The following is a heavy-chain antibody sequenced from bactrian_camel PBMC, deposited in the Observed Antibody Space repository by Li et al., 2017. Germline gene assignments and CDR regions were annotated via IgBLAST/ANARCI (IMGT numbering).Heavy chain of an antibody. Sequence: VESGGGSVTAGGSLTLSCAASGSGYISGTACMGWFRQVPGKEREGVAAIAPATGTTFYSDSVKGRFTISHVNANNTLHLQMNSLKPEDTAMYYCAAGEGGTWYLAYECTEEHEYTYWGQGTQVTVS. CDR1: GSGYISGTAC. CDR3: AAGEGGTWYLAYECTEEHEYTY. J-gene: IGHJ4*01. D-gene: IGHD6*01. CDR2: IAPATGTT. V-gene: IGHV3S54*01.